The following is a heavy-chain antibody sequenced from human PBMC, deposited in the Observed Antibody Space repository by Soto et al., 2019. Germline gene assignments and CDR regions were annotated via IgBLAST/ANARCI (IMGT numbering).Heavy chain of an antibody. CDR1: GGSFSGYY. Sequence: ETLSLTCAVYGGSFSGYYWSWIRQPPGKGLEWIGEINHSGSTNYNPSLKSRVTISVDTSKNQFSLKLSSVTAADTAVYYCARGYCSSTSCYTRYYYYGMDVWGQGTTV. CDR3: ARGYCSSTSCYTRYYYYGMDV. D-gene: IGHD2-2*02. V-gene: IGHV4-34*01. J-gene: IGHJ6*02. CDR2: INHSGST.